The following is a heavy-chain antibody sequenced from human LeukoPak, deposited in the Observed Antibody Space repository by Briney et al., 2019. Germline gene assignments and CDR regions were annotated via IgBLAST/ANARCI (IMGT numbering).Heavy chain of an antibody. V-gene: IGHV3-30*18. Sequence: PGGSLTLSCAASGFTFSSYGMHWVRQAPGKGLEWVAVVSYDGSDKYYADSVKGRFTISRDNSKNTLYLQMNSLRAEDTAVYYCAKDISGGDCPDYWGQGTLVTVSS. CDR2: VSYDGSDK. CDR1: GFTFSSYG. D-gene: IGHD2-21*02. J-gene: IGHJ4*02. CDR3: AKDISGGDCPDY.